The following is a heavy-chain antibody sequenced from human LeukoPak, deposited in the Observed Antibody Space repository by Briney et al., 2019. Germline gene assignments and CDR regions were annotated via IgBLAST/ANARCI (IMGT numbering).Heavy chain of an antibody. J-gene: IGHJ6*03. V-gene: IGHV3-9*01. CDR1: GFTFDDYA. CDR2: ISWNSGSI. CDR3: AREATREYDFWSGYYPYYYYYYMDV. D-gene: IGHD3-3*01. Sequence: GRSLRLSCAASGFTFDDYAMHWVRHAPGKGLEWVSGISWNSGSIVYADSVKGRFTISRDNAKNSLYLQMNSLRAEDTAVYYCAREATREYDFWSGYYPYYYYYYMDVWGKGTTVTVSS.